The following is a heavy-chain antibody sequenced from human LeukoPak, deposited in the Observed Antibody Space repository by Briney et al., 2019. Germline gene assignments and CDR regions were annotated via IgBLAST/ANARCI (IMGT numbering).Heavy chain of an antibody. J-gene: IGHJ6*03. D-gene: IGHD5-12*01. CDR2: IIPILGIA. V-gene: IGHV1-69*04. CDR3: ARETPGGYDSFVYDYYMDV. CDR1: GGTFSSYT. Sequence: ASVKVSCKASGGTFSSYTISWVRQAPGQGLEWMGRIIPILGIANYAQKFQGRVTITADKSTSTAYMELSSLRSEDTAVYYCARETPGGYDSFVYDYYMDVWGKGTTVTVSS.